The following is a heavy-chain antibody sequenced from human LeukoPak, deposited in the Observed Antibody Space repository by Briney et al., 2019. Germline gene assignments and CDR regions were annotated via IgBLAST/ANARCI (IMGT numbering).Heavy chain of an antibody. J-gene: IGHJ6*02. D-gene: IGHD2-2*01. CDR2: ILSDGSKT. CDR3: AKANYQMLAPNHPYGMDV. Sequence: GRSLRLSCAAPGFTFSSDAMHWVRQAPGKGLEWVAIILSDGSKTYYPDSVRGRFTISRDNSKNTLYLQMNSLRDEDTALYYCAKANYQMLAPNHPYGMDVWGQGTTVTVSS. V-gene: IGHV3-30*02. CDR1: GFTFSSDA.